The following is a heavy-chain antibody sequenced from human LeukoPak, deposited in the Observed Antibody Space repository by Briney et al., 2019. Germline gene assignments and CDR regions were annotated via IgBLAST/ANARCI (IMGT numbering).Heavy chain of an antibody. CDR2: ISGSGGTT. D-gene: IGHD4-17*01. V-gene: IGHV3-23*01. J-gene: IGHJ4*02. CDR1: GLTLSSNA. Sequence: GGSLTLSCAASGLTLSSNAVRWVRQAPGRGRGWGSAISGSGGTTNYTASVTGRFTISRDNSKNTLYLQMNSRRAEDTAVYYWANTVGGFEGVDYGDYEGGYYFDYGGQGTLVTVSA. CDR3: ANTVGGFEGVDYGDYEGGYYFDY.